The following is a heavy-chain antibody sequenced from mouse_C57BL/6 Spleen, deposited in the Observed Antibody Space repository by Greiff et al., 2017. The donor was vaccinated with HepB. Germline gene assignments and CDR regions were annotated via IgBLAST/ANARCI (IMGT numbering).Heavy chain of an antibody. J-gene: IGHJ4*01. V-gene: IGHV1-64*01. CDR2: IHPNSGST. Sequence: VQLQQPGAELVKPGASVKLSCKASGYTFTSYWMHWVKQRPGQGLEWIGMIHPNSGSTNYNEKFKSKATLTVDKSSSTAYMQLSSLTSEDSAVYYCARFDPYYAMDDWGQGTSVTVSS. CDR3: ARFDPYYAMDD. CDR1: GYTFTSYW.